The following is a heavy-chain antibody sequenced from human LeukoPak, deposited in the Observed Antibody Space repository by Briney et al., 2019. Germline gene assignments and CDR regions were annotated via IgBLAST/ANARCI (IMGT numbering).Heavy chain of an antibody. V-gene: IGHV4-30-2*01. CDR3: ARGGGSAAGLDY. D-gene: IGHD6-13*01. J-gene: IGHJ4*02. CDR2: IYHSGST. Sequence: SETLSLTCVVSGGSISSGGYSWSWIRQPPGKGLEWVGYIYHSGSTYYNPSLKSRVTISVDRSKNQFSLKLSSVTAADTAVYYCARGGGSAAGLDYWGQGTLVTVSS. CDR1: GGSISSGGYS.